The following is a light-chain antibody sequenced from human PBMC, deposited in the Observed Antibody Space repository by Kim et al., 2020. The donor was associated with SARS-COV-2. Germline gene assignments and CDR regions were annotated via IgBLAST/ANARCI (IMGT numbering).Light chain of an antibody. CDR3: CSYTDSDTLI. V-gene: IGLV2-8*01. CDR1: SSDIGRYNY. J-gene: IGLJ2*01. CDR2: DVS. Sequence: QSALTQPPSASGSPGQSVTISCTGTSSDIGRYNYVSWYQSHPGRAPKLLIYDVSRRPSGVPDRFSGSRSGTSASLTISGLQAEDEADYYCCSYTDSDTLIFGGVTQLTVL.